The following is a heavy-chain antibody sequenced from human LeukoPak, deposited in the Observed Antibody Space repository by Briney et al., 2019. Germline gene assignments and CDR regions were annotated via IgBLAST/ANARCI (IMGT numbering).Heavy chain of an antibody. CDR2: IRYDGSNK. CDR1: GFTFSSYG. V-gene: IGHV3-30*02. D-gene: IGHD3-22*01. J-gene: IGHJ4*02. CDR3: ATLGYYDSSGRGY. Sequence: GGSLRLSCAASGFTFSSYGMHWVRQAPGKGLEWVAFIRYDGSNKYYADSVKGRFTISRDNSKNTLYLQMNSLRAEDTAVYYCATLGYYDSSGRGYWGQGTLVTVPS.